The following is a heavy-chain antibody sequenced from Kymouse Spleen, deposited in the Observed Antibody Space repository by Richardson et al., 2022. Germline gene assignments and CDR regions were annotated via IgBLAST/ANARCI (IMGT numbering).Heavy chain of an antibody. Sequence: EVQLVESGGGLVKPGGSLRLSCAASGFTFSSYSMNWVRQAPGKGLEWVSSISSSSSYIYYADSVKGRFTISRDNAKNSLYLQMNSLRAEDTAVYYCARGDSSSWYEGTDWFDPWGQGTLVTVSS. V-gene: IGHV3-21*03. CDR1: GFTFSSYS. CDR2: ISSSSSYI. CDR3: ARGDSSSWYEGTDWFDP. D-gene: IGHD6-13*01. J-gene: IGHJ5*02.